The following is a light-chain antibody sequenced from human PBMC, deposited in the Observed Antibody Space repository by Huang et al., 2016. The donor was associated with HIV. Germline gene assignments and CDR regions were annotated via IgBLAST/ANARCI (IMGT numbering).Light chain of an antibody. Sequence: DIQMTQSPSSLSASVGDRVTITCRASQCITKSLVWYQQKPGKAPKLLLFATSRLERGVPYRFSGSGSGTDFTLTISSLQPEDFATYYCQQYYNTPYTFGQGTKLEIK. J-gene: IGKJ2*01. CDR1: QCITKS. CDR3: QQYYNTPYT. V-gene: IGKV1-NL1*01. CDR2: ATS.